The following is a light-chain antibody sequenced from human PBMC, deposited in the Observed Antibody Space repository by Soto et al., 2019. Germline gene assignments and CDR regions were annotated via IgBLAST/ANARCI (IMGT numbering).Light chain of an antibody. J-gene: IGKJ1*01. CDR1: QSVSSSY. CDR2: GAS. Sequence: IVFARSPGTLSFSPGERATLSCQASQSVSSSYLAWYQQKPGQAPRLLIYGASSRATGIPDRFSGSGSGTDFTLTISRLEPEDFAVYYCQQYGSSAWTFGQGTKVDI. V-gene: IGKV3-20*01. CDR3: QQYGSSAWT.